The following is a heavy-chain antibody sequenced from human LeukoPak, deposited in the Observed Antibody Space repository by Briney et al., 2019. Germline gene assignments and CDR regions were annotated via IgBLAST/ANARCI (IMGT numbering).Heavy chain of an antibody. V-gene: IGHV4-59*08. CDR1: GGSISSYY. Sequence: PSETLSLTCTVSGGSISSYYWSWIRQPPGKGLEWIGYIYYSGSTNYNPSLKSRVTISVDTSKNQFSLKLSSVTAADTAVYYCAILGTTSDAFDIWGQGTMVTVSS. J-gene: IGHJ3*02. D-gene: IGHD4-17*01. CDR2: IYYSGST. CDR3: AILGTTSDAFDI.